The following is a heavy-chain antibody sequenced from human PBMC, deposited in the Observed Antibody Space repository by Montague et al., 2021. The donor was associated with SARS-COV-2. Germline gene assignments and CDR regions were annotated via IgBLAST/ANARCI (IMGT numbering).Heavy chain of an antibody. CDR1: GDSITNHY. Sequence: SGTLSLTYSVSGDSITNHYWSWIRQPAGKGLEWVGRMHFTGKNNFSPLLSSRLTMSADTSKNQFSLKLTSVTAADTAIYVCARDRFDFGAGRQGTIDFWGQGTLVTVS. J-gene: IGHJ4*02. CDR2: MHFTGKN. V-gene: IGHV4-4*07. D-gene: IGHD3-10*01. CDR3: ARDRFDFGAGRQGTIDF.